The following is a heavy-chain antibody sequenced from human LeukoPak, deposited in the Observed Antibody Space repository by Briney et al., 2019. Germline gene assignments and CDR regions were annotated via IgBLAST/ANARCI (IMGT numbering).Heavy chain of an antibody. J-gene: IGHJ5*02. CDR2: VNHSGST. CDR3: ASARGDFYCSGGSCYLGWFDP. CDR1: GGSFSGYY. Sequence: PSETLSLTCAVYGGSFSGYYWTWNRQPPGKGLEWIGEVNHSGSTNYNPSLKSRVTISVDTSKNQFSLKLTSVTAADTAVYYCASARGDFYCSGGSCYLGWFDPWGQGTLVTVSS. D-gene: IGHD2-15*01. V-gene: IGHV4-34*01.